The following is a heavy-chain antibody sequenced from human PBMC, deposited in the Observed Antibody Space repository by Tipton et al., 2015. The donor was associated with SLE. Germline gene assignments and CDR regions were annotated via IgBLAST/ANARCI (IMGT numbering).Heavy chain of an antibody. CDR2: IYYSGST. J-gene: IGHJ3*02. Sequence: PGLVKPSETLSLTCTVSGGSISSSSYYWGWIRQPPGKGLEWIGSIYYSGSTYYNPSLKSRVTISVDTSKNQFSLKLSSVTAADTAVYYCARDNLTGPSRAFDIWGQGTMVTVSS. V-gene: IGHV4-39*07. CDR3: ARDNLTGPSRAFDI. CDR1: GGSISSSSYY. D-gene: IGHD3-9*01.